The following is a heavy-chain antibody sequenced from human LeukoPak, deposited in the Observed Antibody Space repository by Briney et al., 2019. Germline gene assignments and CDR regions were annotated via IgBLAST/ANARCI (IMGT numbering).Heavy chain of an antibody. D-gene: IGHD3-22*01. CDR1: GGSISSYY. CDR3: ARVNCDSSGYFFDY. Sequence: SETLSLTCTVPGGSISSYYWSWIRQPPGKGLEWIGYIYYSGSTNYNPPLKSRVTISVDTSKNQFSLTLSSVTAADTAVYYCARVNCDSSGYFFDYWGQGTLVTVPS. CDR2: IYYSGST. V-gene: IGHV4-59*01. J-gene: IGHJ4*02.